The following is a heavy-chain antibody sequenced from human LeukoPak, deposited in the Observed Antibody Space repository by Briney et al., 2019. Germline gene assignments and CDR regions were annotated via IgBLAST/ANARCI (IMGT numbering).Heavy chain of an antibody. CDR2: IYYSGST. J-gene: IGHJ6*03. Sequence: PSETLSLTCTVSGGSISSYYWRWIRQPPGKGLEWIGYIYYSGSTNYNPSLKSRVTISVDTYKNQFSLKLSSVTAADTAVYYCARDNRIYYYYYYMDVWGKGTTVTVSS. CDR1: GGSISSYY. CDR3: ARDNRIYYYYYYMDV. V-gene: IGHV4-59*12.